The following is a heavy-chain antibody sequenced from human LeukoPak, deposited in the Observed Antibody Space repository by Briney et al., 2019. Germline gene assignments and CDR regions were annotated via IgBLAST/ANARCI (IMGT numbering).Heavy chain of an antibody. CDR3: ARETLPTFGGVIVYFDY. D-gene: IGHD3-16*02. CDR1: GFTFSSYS. V-gene: IGHV3-21*01. Sequence: GGSLRLSCAASGFTFSSYSMNWVRQAPGKGLEWVSSISSSSSCIYYADSVKGRFTISRDNAKNSLYLQMNSLRAEDTAVYYCARETLPTFGGVIVYFDYWGQGTLVTVSS. J-gene: IGHJ4*02. CDR2: ISSSSSCI.